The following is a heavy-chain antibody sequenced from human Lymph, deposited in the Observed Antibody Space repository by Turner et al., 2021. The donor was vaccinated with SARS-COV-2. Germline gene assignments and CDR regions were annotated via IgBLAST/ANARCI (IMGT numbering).Heavy chain of an antibody. J-gene: IGHJ4*02. D-gene: IGHD6-19*01. CDR3: ARFTASIEVTGRYFDY. V-gene: IGHV1-18*01. CDR2: ISVYNGNT. Sequence: QVQLVQSGAEVKKPGASVKVSCKDSGYTFTSYGISWVRQAPGQGLEWMGWISVYNGNTNYAQKLQCRVTMTTDTSTSTAYMELRSLRSDDTAVYYCARFTASIEVTGRYFDYWGQGTLVTVSS. CDR1: GYTFTSYG.